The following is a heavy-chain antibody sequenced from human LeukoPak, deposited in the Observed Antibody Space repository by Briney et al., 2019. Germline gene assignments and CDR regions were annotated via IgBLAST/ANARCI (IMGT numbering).Heavy chain of an antibody. V-gene: IGHV1-69*13. Sequence: GASVKVSCKASGGSFSSYAISWVRQAPGQGLEWMGGITPMFGTANYAQKFQGRVTITADESTSTAYMELSSLRSEDTAVYYCVRDGSYYDSSGYYYLYWGQGTLVTVS. CDR3: VRDGSYYDSSGYYYLY. CDR1: GGSFSSYA. J-gene: IGHJ4*02. CDR2: ITPMFGTA. D-gene: IGHD3-22*01.